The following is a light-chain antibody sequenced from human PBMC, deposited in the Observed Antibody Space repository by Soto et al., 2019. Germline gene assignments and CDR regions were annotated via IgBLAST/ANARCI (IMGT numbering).Light chain of an antibody. J-gene: IGLJ1*01. CDR3: CSYAGSYTWV. CDR2: DVS. V-gene: IGLV2-11*01. Sequence: QSVLTQPRSVSGSPGQSVTISCTGTSSDVGGYNYVSWYQQHPGKAPKLMIYDVSKRPSGVPDRFSGSKSGNTASLTISGGQAEDEADYYCCSYAGSYTWVFGTGTKVTVL. CDR1: SSDVGGYNY.